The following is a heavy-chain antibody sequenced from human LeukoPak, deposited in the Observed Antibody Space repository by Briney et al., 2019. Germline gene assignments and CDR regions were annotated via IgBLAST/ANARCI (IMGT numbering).Heavy chain of an antibody. CDR1: GFTFSSYG. CDR3: ARGERVLRYFDWLLAGDAFDI. Sequence: GGSLRLSCAASGFTFSSYGMHWVRQAPGKGLEWVAVKSYDGSNKYYADSVKGRFTISRDNSKNTLYLQMNSLRAEDTAVYYCARGERVLRYFDWLLAGDAFDIWGQGTMVTVSS. V-gene: IGHV3-30*19. D-gene: IGHD3-9*01. CDR2: KSYDGSNK. J-gene: IGHJ3*02.